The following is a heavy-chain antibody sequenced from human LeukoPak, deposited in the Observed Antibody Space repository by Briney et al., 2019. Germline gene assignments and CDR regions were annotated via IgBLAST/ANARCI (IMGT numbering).Heavy chain of an antibody. V-gene: IGHV3-33*01. CDR2: IWYDGSNK. D-gene: IGHD3-10*01. Sequence: PGGSLGLSCAASGFTFSSYGMHWVRQAPGKGLEWVAVIWYDGSNKYCADSVKGRFTISRDNSKNTLYLQMNSLRAEDTAVYYCARSYGSGSYLRTTLDYWGQGTLVTVSS. J-gene: IGHJ4*02. CDR3: ARSYGSGSYLRTTLDY. CDR1: GFTFSSYG.